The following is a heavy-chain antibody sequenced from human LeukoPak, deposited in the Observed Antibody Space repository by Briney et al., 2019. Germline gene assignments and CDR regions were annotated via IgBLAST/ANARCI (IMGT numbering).Heavy chain of an antibody. CDR3: ARQTGSGLFILP. CDR2: INHSGST. V-gene: IGHV4-38-2*02. Sequence: SETLSLTCTVSGYSISSGYYWSWIRQPPGKGLEWIGEINHSGSTNYNPSLKSRVTISVDTSKNQFSLKLSSVTAADTAVYYCARQTGSGLFILPGGQGTLVSVSS. CDR1: GYSISSGYY. D-gene: IGHD3/OR15-3a*01. J-gene: IGHJ4*02.